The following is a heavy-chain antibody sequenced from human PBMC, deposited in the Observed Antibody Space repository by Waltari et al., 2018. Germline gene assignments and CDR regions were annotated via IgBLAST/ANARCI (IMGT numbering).Heavy chain of an antibody. V-gene: IGHV3-15*07. CDR1: GFLFSQAW. Sequence: EVQLVESGGHLVKPGGSLRLSCVASGFLFSQAWMNWVRQVPGKGLEWGGRIKRQTDGGTADYGAPVKGKFTISRDDSKNTLFLQINSLTTEDTGVYYCTTDRYIRGDFWGQGTRVTVSS. CDR3: TTDRYIRGDF. J-gene: IGHJ4*02. D-gene: IGHD3-3*02. CDR2: IKRQTDGGTA.